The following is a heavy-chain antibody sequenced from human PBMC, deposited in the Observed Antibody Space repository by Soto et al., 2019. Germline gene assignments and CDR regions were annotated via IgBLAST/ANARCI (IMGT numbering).Heavy chain of an antibody. CDR3: ARDYDFWSGRGWFDP. D-gene: IGHD3-3*01. V-gene: IGHV3-74*01. Sequence: EVQLVESGGGLVQPGGSLRLSCAASGFTFSRYWMHWVRQAPGKGLVWVSRINSDGSSTSYADSVKGRFTISRDNAKNTLYLQMNSMRAEDTAVYYCARDYDFWSGRGWFDPWGQGTLVTGSS. CDR2: INSDGSST. J-gene: IGHJ5*02. CDR1: GFTFSRYW.